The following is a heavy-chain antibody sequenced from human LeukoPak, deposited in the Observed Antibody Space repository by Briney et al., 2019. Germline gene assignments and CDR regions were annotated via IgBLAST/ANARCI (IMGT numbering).Heavy chain of an antibody. CDR2: IYTTGST. Sequence: SQTLSLTXIVSGGFISTGNYYWSWIRQPAGEGLEWIGRIYTTGSTNYNPSLKSRVTISVDTSKNQFSLNLSSVTAADTAVYYCARDWGPSAATPYYFDYWGQGTLVTVSS. D-gene: IGHD6-13*01. CDR1: GGFISTGNYY. CDR3: ARDWGPSAATPYYFDY. J-gene: IGHJ4*02. V-gene: IGHV4-61*02.